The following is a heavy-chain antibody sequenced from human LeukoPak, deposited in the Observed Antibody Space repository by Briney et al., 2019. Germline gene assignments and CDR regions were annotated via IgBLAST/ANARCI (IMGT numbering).Heavy chain of an antibody. Sequence: PGRSLRLSCAASGFTFSSYGMHWVSQAPGKGLEWVAVISYDGSNKYYADSVKGRFTISRDNSKNTLYLQMNSLRAEDTAVYYCAKDGHSGYDHWGQGTLVTVSS. J-gene: IGHJ4*02. CDR2: ISYDGSNK. V-gene: IGHV3-30*18. CDR1: GFTFSSYG. D-gene: IGHD5-12*01. CDR3: AKDGHSGYDH.